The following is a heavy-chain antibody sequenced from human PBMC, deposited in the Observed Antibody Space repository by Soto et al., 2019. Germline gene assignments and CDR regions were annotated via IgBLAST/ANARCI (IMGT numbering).Heavy chain of an antibody. CDR3: ARSFGWYAIDY. CDR1: GGSISSSQF. V-gene: IGHV4-4*02. J-gene: IGHJ4*02. Sequence: QVLLQESGPGLVQPSGTLSLSCAVSGGSISSSQFWGWVRQPPGKGLEWVGDISHSGSVNYNPSLKSRVTISIDKSKNQFSLKLNSVTAADTAVYYCARSFGWYAIDYWGQGTLVIVSS. D-gene: IGHD6-19*01. CDR2: ISHSGSV.